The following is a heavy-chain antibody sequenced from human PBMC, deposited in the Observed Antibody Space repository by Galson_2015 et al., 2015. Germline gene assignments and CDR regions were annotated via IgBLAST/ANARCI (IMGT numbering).Heavy chain of an antibody. CDR3: ARGYYYDSSGYGTIDS. J-gene: IGHJ4*02. CDR2: INPNSGGT. V-gene: IGHV1-2*06. D-gene: IGHD3-22*01. CDR1: GYTFTGYY. Sequence: SVKVSCKASGYTFTGYYMHWVRQAPGQGLEWMGRINPNSGGTNYAQKFQGRATMTRDTSISTAYMELSRLRSDDTAVYYCARGYYYDSSGYGTIDSWGQGTLVTVSS.